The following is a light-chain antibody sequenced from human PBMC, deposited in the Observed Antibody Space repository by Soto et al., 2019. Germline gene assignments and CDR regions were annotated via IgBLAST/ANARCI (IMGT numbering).Light chain of an antibody. V-gene: IGKV3-11*01. CDR3: QQRHMWPIT. CDR1: QSVRGL. Sequence: LTQSPLTLSVSPGVRAXXSCRASQSVRGLLAWYQQKPGQAPXLLIYDAYNRATGIPPRFSGSGSGTDFTLTISSLEPEDSAVYYCQQRHMWPITFGQGTRLEI. J-gene: IGKJ5*01. CDR2: DAY.